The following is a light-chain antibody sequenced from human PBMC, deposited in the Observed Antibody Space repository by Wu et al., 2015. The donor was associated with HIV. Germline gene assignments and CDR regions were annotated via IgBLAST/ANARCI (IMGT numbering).Light chain of an antibody. CDR1: QSLGTS. Sequence: EIVLTQSPATLSLSPGERATLSCRTSQSLGTSLGWYQQKPGQTPKLLIFDASHRAIGIPARFSGSGSETDFTLTISSLESEDFAVYYCQQRSSWPLTLGQGTRLEIK. V-gene: IGKV3-11*01. CDR2: DAS. J-gene: IGKJ5*01. CDR3: QQRSSWPLT.